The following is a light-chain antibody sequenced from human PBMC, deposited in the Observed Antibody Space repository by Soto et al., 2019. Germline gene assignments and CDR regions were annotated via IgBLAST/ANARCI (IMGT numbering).Light chain of an antibody. Sequence: EIVLTQSPGTLSLSPGERATLSCRASQRLSSNYLAWFQQKPGQAPRLLIYGASSRATGIPDRFSGSGPGPDFSLTISRLEAEDFAVYYCQQYGSSPRTFGQGTKVDIK. CDR2: GAS. J-gene: IGKJ1*01. V-gene: IGKV3-20*01. CDR3: QQYGSSPRT. CDR1: QRLSSNY.